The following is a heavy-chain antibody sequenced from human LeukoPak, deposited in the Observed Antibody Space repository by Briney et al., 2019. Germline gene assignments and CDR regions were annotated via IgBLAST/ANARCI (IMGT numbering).Heavy chain of an antibody. Sequence: GASVKVSCKASGGTFSSYAISWVRQAPGQGLEWMGGIIPIFGTANYAQKFQGRVTITAGKSTSTAYMELSSLRSEDTAVYYCARDLDGGSALFAYWGQGALVTVSS. V-gene: IGHV1-69*06. CDR1: GGTFSSYA. D-gene: IGHD2-15*01. CDR3: ARDLDGGSALFAY. J-gene: IGHJ4*02. CDR2: IIPIFGTA.